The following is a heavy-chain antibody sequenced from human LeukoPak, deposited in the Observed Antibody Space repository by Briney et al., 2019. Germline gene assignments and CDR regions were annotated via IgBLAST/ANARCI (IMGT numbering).Heavy chain of an antibody. Sequence: GGSLRLSCVTSGFTFGSYGMHWVRQAPGKGLEWVSAISGSGGSTYYADSVKGRFTISRDNSKNTLYLQMNSLRAEDTAVYYCYYYGSGSYPDYWGQGTLVTVSS. J-gene: IGHJ4*02. V-gene: IGHV3-23*01. CDR2: ISGSGGST. CDR3: YYYGSGSYPDY. CDR1: GFTFGSYG. D-gene: IGHD3-10*01.